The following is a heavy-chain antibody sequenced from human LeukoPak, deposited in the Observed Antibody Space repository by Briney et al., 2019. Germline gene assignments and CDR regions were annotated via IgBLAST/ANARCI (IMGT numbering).Heavy chain of an antibody. Sequence: GGSLRLSCAASGFTFSSHAMTWVRQAPGKGLEWVSSISGSGGSTYYADSVKGRFTISRDSSKNTWYLQMNSLRAEETAIYYCAKEAYGGNSGYYMGVWGRGARVTV. CDR2: ISGSGGST. J-gene: IGHJ6*03. V-gene: IGHV3-23*01. CDR1: GFTFSSHA. CDR3: AKEAYGGNSGYYMGV. D-gene: IGHD4-23*01.